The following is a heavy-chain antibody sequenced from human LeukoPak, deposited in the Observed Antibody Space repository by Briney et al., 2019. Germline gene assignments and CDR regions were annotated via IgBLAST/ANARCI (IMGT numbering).Heavy chain of an antibody. J-gene: IGHJ4*02. V-gene: IGHV3-48*01. CDR3: AKGVQIYCSGVDFDY. D-gene: IGHD2-15*01. Sequence: GGSLRLSCAASGFTFSSYSMNWVRQAPGKGLEWVSYISSSSSTIYYADSVKGRFTISRDNSKNTLYLQMNSLRAEDTAVYYCAKGVQIYCSGVDFDYWGQGTLVTVSS. CDR1: GFTFSSYS. CDR2: ISSSSSTI.